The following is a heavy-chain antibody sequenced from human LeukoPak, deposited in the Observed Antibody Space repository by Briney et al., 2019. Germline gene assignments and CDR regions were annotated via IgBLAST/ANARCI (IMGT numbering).Heavy chain of an antibody. Sequence: ASVKVSCKVSGNTLTELSMHWVRQAPGKGLEWMGGFDPEDGEAIYAQKFQGRVTMTEGTSTDTTYMELNSLKSEDTAVYYCAGGGVYDLLDYWGQGTLVTVSS. CDR1: GNTLTELS. CDR3: AGGGVYDLLDY. J-gene: IGHJ4*02. CDR2: FDPEDGEA. V-gene: IGHV1-24*01. D-gene: IGHD2/OR15-2a*01.